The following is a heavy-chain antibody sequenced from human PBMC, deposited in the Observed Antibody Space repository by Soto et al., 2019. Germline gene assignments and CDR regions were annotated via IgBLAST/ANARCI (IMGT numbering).Heavy chain of an antibody. D-gene: IGHD6-13*01. CDR1: GGSFSGYY. CDR2: INHSGST. CDR3: AHSSSWYKSPYFDY. V-gene: IGHV4-34*01. Sequence: QVQLQQWGAGLLKPSETLSLTCAVYGGSFSGYYWSWIRQPPGKGLEWIGEINHSGSTTYNPSLKSRVTISVDTSKNQFSLKLSSVTAADTAVYYCAHSSSWYKSPYFDYWGQGTLVTVSS. J-gene: IGHJ4*02.